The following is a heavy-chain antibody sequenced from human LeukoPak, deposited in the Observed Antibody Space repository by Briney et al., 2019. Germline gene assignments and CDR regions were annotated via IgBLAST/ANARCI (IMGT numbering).Heavy chain of an antibody. Sequence: GGSLRLSCAASGVTLITNDMTWVRQAPGKGLEWVSVLYSDGNTKYADSVQGRLTISRDNSKNTLYLEMNSLSPDDTAVYYCARGVEPLAANTLAYWGQGTLVTVSS. V-gene: IGHV3-53*01. CDR3: ARGVEPLAANTLAY. D-gene: IGHD1-14*01. J-gene: IGHJ4*02. CDR1: GVTLITND. CDR2: LYSDGNT.